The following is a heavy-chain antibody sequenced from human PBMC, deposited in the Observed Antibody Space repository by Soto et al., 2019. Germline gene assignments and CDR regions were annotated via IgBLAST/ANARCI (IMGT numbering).Heavy chain of an antibody. J-gene: IGHJ6*02. CDR2: TSNDGGIR. CDR3: ARSEPSTDEHRRNINL. Sequence: QVELVESGGGVVQPGTSLRLSCAASGFTFRSFAMHWVRQAPGKGLEWVAVTSNDGGIRFYADSVKGRFTISRDNSRNTLYLQMNSLPPEDTAVYYCARSEPSTDEHRRNINLWGQGTTVTVSS. V-gene: IGHV3-30-3*01. D-gene: IGHD4-17*01. CDR1: GFTFRSFA.